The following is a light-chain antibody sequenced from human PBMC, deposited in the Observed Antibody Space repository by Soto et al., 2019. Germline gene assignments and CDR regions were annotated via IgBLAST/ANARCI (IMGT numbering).Light chain of an antibody. CDR2: YDD. CDR1: TSNIRNHA. Sequence: QSVLTQPPSVSGAPRQRVTISCSGRTSNIRNHAVFWYQQRPGEAPKLLIYYDDLLPSGVSDRFSGSKSGTSASLAISGLQSEDEADYYCAAWDESLNGYVFGTGTKLTVL. J-gene: IGLJ1*01. CDR3: AAWDESLNGYV. V-gene: IGLV1-36*01.